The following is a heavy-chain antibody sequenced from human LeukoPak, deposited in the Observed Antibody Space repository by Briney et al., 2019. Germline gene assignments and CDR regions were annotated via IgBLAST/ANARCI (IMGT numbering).Heavy chain of an antibody. D-gene: IGHD4-17*01. Sequence: GASVKVSCKAPGYTFTSYYMHWVRRAPGQGLEWMGIINPSGGSTSYAQKFQGRVTMTRDTSTSTAYMELSSLRSEDTAVYYCVWTTVTTHGMDVWGKGTTVTVSS. V-gene: IGHV1-46*01. CDR3: VWTTVTTHGMDV. CDR1: GYTFTSYY. J-gene: IGHJ6*04. CDR2: INPSGGST.